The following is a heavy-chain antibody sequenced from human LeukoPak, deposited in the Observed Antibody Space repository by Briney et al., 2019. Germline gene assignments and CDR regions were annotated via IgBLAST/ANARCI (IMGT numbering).Heavy chain of an antibody. J-gene: IGHJ6*03. CDR3: ARSYSSGWYYMDV. CDR1: GFTFSSSG. Sequence: GGSLRLSCAASGFTFSSSGMHWVRQAPGKGLEWVTFIRYDGSYKYYADSVKGRFTISRDNSKNTLSLQMNSLRPEDTAVYYCARSYSSGWYYMDVWGKGTTVTISS. V-gene: IGHV3-30*02. CDR2: IRYDGSYK. D-gene: IGHD6-19*01.